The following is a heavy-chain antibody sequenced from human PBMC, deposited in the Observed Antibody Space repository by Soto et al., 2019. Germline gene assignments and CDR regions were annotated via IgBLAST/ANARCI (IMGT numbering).Heavy chain of an antibody. D-gene: IGHD3-9*01. Sequence: GSLRLSCAASGFTFSSYAMSWVRQAPEKGLEWVSAISGSGGSTYYADSVKGPFTISRDNSKNTLYLQMNSLRAEDTAVYYCAKGAPLRYFDWLLYWDYWGQGTLVTVSS. CDR2: ISGSGGST. CDR3: AKGAPLRYFDWLLYWDY. CDR1: GFTFSSYA. J-gene: IGHJ4*02. V-gene: IGHV3-23*01.